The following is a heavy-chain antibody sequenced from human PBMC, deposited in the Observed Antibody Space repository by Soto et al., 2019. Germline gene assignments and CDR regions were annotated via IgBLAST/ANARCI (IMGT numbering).Heavy chain of an antibody. CDR1: GYSFTDYN. J-gene: IGHJ1*01. Sequence: ASVKVSCKASGYSFTDYNMHWVRQAPGQGLEWVGWINPNSGGTNYAQKFQGRVTMTRDTSITTAYMELTRLRSDDTAVYYCAREGSSSSKYFQPWGQGILVTVSS. CDR2: INPNSGGT. CDR3: AREGSSSSKYFQP. D-gene: IGHD6-6*01. V-gene: IGHV1-2*02.